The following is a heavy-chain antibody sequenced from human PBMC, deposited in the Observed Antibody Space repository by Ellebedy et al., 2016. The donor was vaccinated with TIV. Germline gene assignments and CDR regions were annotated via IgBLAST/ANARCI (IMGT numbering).Heavy chain of an antibody. V-gene: IGHV4-38-2*02. CDR2: IYHSGST. CDR1: GYSISSGYH. J-gene: IGHJ4*02. CDR3: ARDEAYYDSSGYHWGFDY. Sequence: SETLSLTCTVSGYSISSGYHWGWIRQPPGKGLEWIGSIYHSGSTYYNPSLKSRVTISVETSKNQFSLKLSSVTAADTAVYYCARDEAYYDSSGYHWGFDYWGQGTLVTVSS. D-gene: IGHD3-22*01.